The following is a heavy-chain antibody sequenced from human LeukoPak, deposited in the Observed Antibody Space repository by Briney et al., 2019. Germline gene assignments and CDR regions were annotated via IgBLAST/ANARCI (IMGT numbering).Heavy chain of an antibody. V-gene: IGHV3-30*02. Sequence: GGSLRLSCAASGFTFRNYGMHWVRQATGKGLEWVSFIWRDGNNRFYADSVKGRFTISRDNSKNMLYLHMDTLRADDTARYYCAKDPGARVSGFYMDVWGKGTTVIVSS. CDR2: IWRDGNNR. CDR3: AKDPGARVSGFYMDV. CDR1: GFTFRNYG. D-gene: IGHD2-8*02. J-gene: IGHJ6*03.